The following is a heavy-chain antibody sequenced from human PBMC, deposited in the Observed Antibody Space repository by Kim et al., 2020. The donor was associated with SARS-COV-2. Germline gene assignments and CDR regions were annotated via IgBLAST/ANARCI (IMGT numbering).Heavy chain of an antibody. CDR3: ARVWGSSSWTGGSDY. Sequence: GGSLRLSCAASGFTFSSYSMNWVRQAPGKGLEWVSSISSSSSYIYYADSVKGRFTISRDNAKNSLYLQMNSLRAEDTAVYYCARVWGSSSWTGGSDYWGQGTLVTVSS. CDR1: GFTFSSYS. CDR2: ISSSSSYI. J-gene: IGHJ4*02. D-gene: IGHD6-13*01. V-gene: IGHV3-21*01.